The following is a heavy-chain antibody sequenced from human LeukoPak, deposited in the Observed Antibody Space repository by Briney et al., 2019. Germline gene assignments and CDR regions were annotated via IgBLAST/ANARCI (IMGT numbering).Heavy chain of an antibody. J-gene: IGHJ3*01. CDR1: GYSVSSNSY. D-gene: IGHD6-19*01. CDR3: ARWLGNGFDV. CDR2: IHHGGNT. V-gene: IGHV4-38-2*02. Sequence: SETLSLTCIVSGYSVSSNSYWAWIRQSPGKGLEWIGSIHHGGNTYHNPSLMSRVTMSIDTSMNQCSLTLNSVTAADTAIFYCARWLGNGFDVWGQGTVVTVSS.